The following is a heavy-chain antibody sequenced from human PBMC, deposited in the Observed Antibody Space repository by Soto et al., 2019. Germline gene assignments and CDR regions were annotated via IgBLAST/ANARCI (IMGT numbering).Heavy chain of an antibody. CDR2: IYYSGST. V-gene: IGHV4-59*13. J-gene: IGHJ6*03. Sequence: QVQLQESGPGLVKPSETLSLTCTVSGGSIRRYFWSWIRQPPGKGLQWIGHIYYSGSTDYNPSLKSRVAISVDASKTHFSLRLNSVTAADAAVYYCATYDSPYYYMDVWGKGTTVTVSS. D-gene: IGHD3-16*01. CDR1: GGSIRRYF. CDR3: ATYDSPYYYMDV.